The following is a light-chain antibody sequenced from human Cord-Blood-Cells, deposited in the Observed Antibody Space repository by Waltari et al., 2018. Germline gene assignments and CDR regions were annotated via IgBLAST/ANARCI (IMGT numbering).Light chain of an antibody. CDR1: SSDVGGYNY. CDR2: HVS. J-gene: IGLJ3*02. V-gene: IGLV2-14*01. CDR3: SSYTSSSTWV. Sequence: QSALTQPASVSGSPGQLITISCTGTSSDVGGYNYVSWYQQHPGKAPKLMIYHVSNRPSGVSNRFSGSKSGNTASLTISGLQAEDEADYYCSSYTSSSTWVFGGGTKLTVL.